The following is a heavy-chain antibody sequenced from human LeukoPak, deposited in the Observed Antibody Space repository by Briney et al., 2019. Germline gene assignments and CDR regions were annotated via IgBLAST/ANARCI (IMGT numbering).Heavy chain of an antibody. J-gene: IGHJ4*02. D-gene: IGHD6-13*01. V-gene: IGHV3-21*01. CDR2: IRSNGDYK. Sequence: GGSLRLSCAASGYYLWTYRTNWVRQAPGKRLEWVSSIRSNGDYKYYGDSVKGGFIMSRDNAKNSLYLQLSSVRAEDTAVYYCARARYPNSGSCFSDSWGQGTLVTVSS. CDR1: GYYLWTYR. CDR3: ARARYPNSGSCFSDS.